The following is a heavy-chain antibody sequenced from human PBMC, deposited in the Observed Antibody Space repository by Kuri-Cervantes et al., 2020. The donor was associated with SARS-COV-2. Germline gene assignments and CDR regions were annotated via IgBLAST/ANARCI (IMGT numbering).Heavy chain of an antibody. CDR1: GYTFTSYY. V-gene: IGHV1-46*01. J-gene: IGHJ5*02. D-gene: IGHD2-2*01. CDR2: INPSGGST. CDR3: ARDIVVVPAAMPGWFDP. Sequence: ASVKVSCKASGYTFTSYYMHWVRQAPGQGLEWMGIINPSGGSTSYAQKFQGRVTITADKSTSTAYMELSSLRSEDTAVYYCARDIVVVPAAMPGWFDPWGQGTLVTVSS.